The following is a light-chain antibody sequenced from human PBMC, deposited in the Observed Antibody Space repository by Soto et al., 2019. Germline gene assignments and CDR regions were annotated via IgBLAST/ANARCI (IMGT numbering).Light chain of an antibody. V-gene: IGKV1-12*01. CDR3: LQTSTFPRT. CDR2: GAS. J-gene: IGKJ1*01. CDR1: QDIGNF. Sequence: DIQMTQSPSSVSASVGDRFTISCRASQDIGNFLAWYQQTTGKAPRLLIHGASSLSREIPSRFSGGGTVTHFTLTISGLQPEDLSTYFCLQTSTFPRTVGQGTKV.